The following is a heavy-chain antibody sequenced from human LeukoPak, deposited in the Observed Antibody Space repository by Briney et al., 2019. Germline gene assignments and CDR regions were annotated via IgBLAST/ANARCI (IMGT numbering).Heavy chain of an antibody. CDR1: GGTFSSYA. Sequence: ASVTVSFKASGGTFSSYAISWVRQAPGQGLEWMGGIIPIFGTANYAQKFQGRVTITADESTSTAYMELSSLRSEDTAVYYCARVLAVAGTKERVYYYYGMDVWGQGTTVTVSS. V-gene: IGHV1-69*13. D-gene: IGHD6-19*01. CDR3: ARVLAVAGTKERVYYYYGMDV. CDR2: IIPIFGTA. J-gene: IGHJ6*02.